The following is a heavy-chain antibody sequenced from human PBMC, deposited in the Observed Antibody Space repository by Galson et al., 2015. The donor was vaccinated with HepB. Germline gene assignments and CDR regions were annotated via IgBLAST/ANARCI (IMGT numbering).Heavy chain of an antibody. D-gene: IGHD2-15*01. CDR2: ISPHNRYT. V-gene: IGHV1-18*01. CDR3: ARGAVVVAVGATENNWFDP. CDR1: GYTFSSYS. J-gene: IGHJ5*02. Sequence: SVKVSCKASGYTFSSYSITWVRQAPGQGLEWVGWISPHNRYTNYAQNFQGRVTMTTDTSTNTAYMELRSLRSDDTAIYYCARGAVVVAVGATENNWFDPWGRGTLVTVSS.